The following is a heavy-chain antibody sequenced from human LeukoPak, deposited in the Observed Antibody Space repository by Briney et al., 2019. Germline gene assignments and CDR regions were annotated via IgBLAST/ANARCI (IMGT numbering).Heavy chain of an antibody. J-gene: IGHJ4*01. Sequence: PGGSLRLSCAASGFTFSSYWMHWVRQAPGKGLVWVSRINSDGSSTSYADSVRGRFSISRDNAKNSVFLEINSLTVDDTAVYYCARARGFFDYWGHGTLVTVSS. CDR1: GFTFSSYW. CDR3: ARARGFFDY. D-gene: IGHD5-12*01. V-gene: IGHV3-74*01. CDR2: INSDGSST.